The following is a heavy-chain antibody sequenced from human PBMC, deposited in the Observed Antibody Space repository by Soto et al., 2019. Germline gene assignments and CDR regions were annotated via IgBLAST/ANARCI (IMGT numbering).Heavy chain of an antibody. V-gene: IGHV4-39*01. CDR2: IYYSGST. D-gene: IGHD6-6*01. Sequence: SETLSLTCTVSGGSISSSSYYWGWIRQPPGKGLEWIGSIYYSGSTYYNPSLKSRVTISVDTSKNQFSLKLNSVTAADTAVYYCARHEYSSSSFVNYWGQGTLVTVSS. CDR3: ARHEYSSSSFVNY. J-gene: IGHJ4*02. CDR1: GGSISSSSYY.